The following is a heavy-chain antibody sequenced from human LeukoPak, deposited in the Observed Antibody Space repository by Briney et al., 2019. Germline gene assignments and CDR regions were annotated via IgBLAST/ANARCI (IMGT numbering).Heavy chain of an antibody. CDR1: GYTFSSYD. CDR3: AIRTSRGVSGSSYFDS. D-gene: IGHD3-10*01. CDR2: MNPNSGNT. Sequence: GASVKVSCKASGYTFSSYDINWVRQAAGQGPERMGWMNPNSGNTAYAQNFQGRVIMTRNTSISTAYMELSSLRFEDTAVFYCAIRTSRGVSGSSYFDSWGQGTLVTVSS. V-gene: IGHV1-8*01. J-gene: IGHJ4*02.